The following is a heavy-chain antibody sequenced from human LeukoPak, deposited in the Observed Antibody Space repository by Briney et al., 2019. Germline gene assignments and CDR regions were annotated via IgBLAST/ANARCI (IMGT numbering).Heavy chain of an antibody. Sequence: SGTLSLTCTVSGGAFSSGDYYWGWIRQPPGQGLVGSAYMYYSGRTYYNPSLKSRVTMSADTSKNQLSLKLSSVTAADTAVYYCARPYYYDSRIDPWGQGILVTVSS. J-gene: IGHJ5*02. D-gene: IGHD3-22*01. V-gene: IGHV4-30-4*01. CDR2: MYYSGRT. CDR3: ARPYYYDSRIDP. CDR1: GGAFSSGDYY.